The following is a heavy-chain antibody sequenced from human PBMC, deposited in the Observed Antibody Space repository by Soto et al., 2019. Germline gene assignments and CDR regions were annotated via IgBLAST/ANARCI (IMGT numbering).Heavy chain of an antibody. V-gene: IGHV3-23*01. CDR1: GFTFSSYA. CDR2: ISGSGGST. J-gene: IGHJ6*01. D-gene: IGHD5-18*01. CDR3: ANSPPTVEYSLTEV. Sequence: GGSLRLSCAASGFTFSSYAMSSVRQAPGKGLEWVSAISGSGGSTYYADSVKGRFTISRDNSNNTLYLQMNSLRAEDTAVYYCANSPPTVEYSLTEVWGKGTTVNVSS.